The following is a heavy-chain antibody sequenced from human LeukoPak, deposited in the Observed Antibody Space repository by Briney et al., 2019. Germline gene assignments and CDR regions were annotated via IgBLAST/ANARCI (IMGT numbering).Heavy chain of an antibody. Sequence: GGSLRLSCAASGFTFSSYEMNWVRQAPGKGLEWVSYISSSGSIKYYADSVKGRFTISRDNAKNSLYLQMSSLRAEDTAVYYCARMYHYYCDYWGQGPLVTVSS. CDR3: ARMYHYYCDY. CDR2: ISSSGSIK. V-gene: IGHV3-48*03. D-gene: IGHD2-2*01. J-gene: IGHJ4*02. CDR1: GFTFSSYE.